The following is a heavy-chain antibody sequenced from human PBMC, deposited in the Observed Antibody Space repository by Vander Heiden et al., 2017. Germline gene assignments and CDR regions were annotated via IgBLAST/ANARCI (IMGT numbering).Heavy chain of an antibody. V-gene: IGHV4-39*01. CDR2: IYYSGST. J-gene: IGHJ3*02. D-gene: IGHD2-21*01. CDR1: GGSISSSSYY. Sequence: QLQLQESGPGLVKPSETLSLTCSVSGGSISSSSYYWGWIRQPPGKGLESLGNIYYSGSTYYNPSLESRVTISVDTSKNQFSLKLTPVTAADTAVYYCARAVHIEVFDIWGQGTMVTVSS. CDR3: ARAVHIEVFDI.